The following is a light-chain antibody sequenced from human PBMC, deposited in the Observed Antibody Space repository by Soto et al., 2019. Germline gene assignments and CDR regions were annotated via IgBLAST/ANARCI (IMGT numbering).Light chain of an antibody. CDR2: TAS. V-gene: IGKV1-39*01. J-gene: IGKJ3*01. CDR3: QQIHNGPFP. CDR1: QSVTTY. Sequence: INMTHSPAFQSASLGDKVAVTCRAWQSVTTYFTWHQQRTGKAPNLLIYTASSLPPAVPPRSSGSGPATDFTLPITTLQPEDFATYHCQQIHNGPFPFGPRTKVDI.